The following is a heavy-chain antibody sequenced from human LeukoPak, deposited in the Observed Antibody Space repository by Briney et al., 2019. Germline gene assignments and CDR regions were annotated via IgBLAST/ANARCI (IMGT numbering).Heavy chain of an antibody. D-gene: IGHD3-10*01. J-gene: IGHJ5*02. CDR2: INHSGST. CDR3: ARGRTYYYGSRSRNWFDP. V-gene: IGHV4-34*01. Sequence: SETLSLTCAVYGGSFSGYYWSWIRQPPGKGLEWIGEINHSGSTNYNPSLKSRVTISVDTSKNQFSLKLSSVTAADTAVYYCARGRTYYYGSRSRNWFDPWGQGTLVTVSS. CDR1: GGSFSGYY.